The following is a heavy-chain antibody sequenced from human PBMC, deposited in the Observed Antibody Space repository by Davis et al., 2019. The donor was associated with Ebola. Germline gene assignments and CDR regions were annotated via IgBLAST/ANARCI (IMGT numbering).Heavy chain of an antibody. CDR3: ARELGYYYDSSGYHTKNWFDP. Sequence: PSETLSLTCTVSGGSISSGRYYWSWIRQPAGKGLEWIGHIYTSGSTNYNPSLKSRVTISVDTSKNQFSLKLSSVTAADTAVYYCARELGYYYDSSGYHTKNWFDPWGQETLVTVSS. J-gene: IGHJ5*02. V-gene: IGHV4-61*09. D-gene: IGHD3-22*01. CDR1: GGSISSGRYY. CDR2: IYTSGST.